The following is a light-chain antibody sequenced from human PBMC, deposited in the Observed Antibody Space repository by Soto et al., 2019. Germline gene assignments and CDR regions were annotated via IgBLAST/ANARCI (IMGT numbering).Light chain of an antibody. CDR1: QSVNSY. CDR2: DAS. CDR3: QHRSNWPPH. J-gene: IGKJ4*01. V-gene: IGKV3-11*01. Sequence: EIVLTQSPAALSLSPGERATLSCRASQSVNSYLAWYQQKPGQTPRLLIYDASNRATGIPARFSGSGSGTDFTLTISSLEPEDFAVYHCQHRSNWPPHFGGGTKVEIK.